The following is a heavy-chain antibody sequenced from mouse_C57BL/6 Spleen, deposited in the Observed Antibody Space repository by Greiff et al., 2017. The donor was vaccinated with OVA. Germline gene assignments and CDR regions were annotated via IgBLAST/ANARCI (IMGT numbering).Heavy chain of an antibody. V-gene: IGHV6-3*01. Sequence: DVMLVESGGGLVQPGGSMKLSCVASGFTFSNYWMNWVRQSPEKGLEWVAQIRLKSDNYATHYAESVKGRFTISRDDSKSSVYLQMNNLRAEDTGIYYCTGGWSWYFDVWGTGTTVTVSS. CDR3: TGGWSWYFDV. CDR2: IRLKSDNYAT. J-gene: IGHJ1*03. CDR1: GFTFSNYW.